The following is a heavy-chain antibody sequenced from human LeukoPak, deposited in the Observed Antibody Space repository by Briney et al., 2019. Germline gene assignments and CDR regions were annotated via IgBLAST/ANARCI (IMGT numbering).Heavy chain of an antibody. D-gene: IGHD3-16*01. CDR1: GYTFSDYY. Sequence: GASVKVSCKASGYTFSDYYMHWVRQAPGQGLEWMGWINPNSGDTNYAQKFQGRVTMTRDTSISTAYMELTRLRSDDTAVYYCARSEGYDYTSVGYWGQGTLVTVSS. CDR2: INPNSGDT. J-gene: IGHJ4*02. V-gene: IGHV1-2*02. CDR3: ARSEGYDYTSVGY.